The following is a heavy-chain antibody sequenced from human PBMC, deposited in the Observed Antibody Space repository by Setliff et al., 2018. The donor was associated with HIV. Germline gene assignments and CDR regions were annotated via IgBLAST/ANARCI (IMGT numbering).Heavy chain of an antibody. CDR1: GYTFTAYY. CDR2: IYPNSGGT. J-gene: IGHJ5*02. Sequence: ASVKVSCKASGYTFTAYYIHWVRQAPGQGLEWMGRIYPNSGGTNYAQKFQGWVTMTRDTSISTAYMELSRLRSDDTALYYCARGGALLWFGESRKNWFDPWGQGTLVTVSS. CDR3: ARGGALLWFGESRKNWFDP. D-gene: IGHD3-10*01. V-gene: IGHV1-2*04.